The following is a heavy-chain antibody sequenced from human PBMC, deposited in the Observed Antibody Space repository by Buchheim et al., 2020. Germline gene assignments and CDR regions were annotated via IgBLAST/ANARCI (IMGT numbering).Heavy chain of an antibody. CDR1: GGSISSSNW. J-gene: IGHJ4*02. CDR3: ARAPELSHYPLDY. CDR2: IYYSGST. Sequence: QVQLQESGPGLVKPSGTLSLTCAVSGGSISSSNWWSWVRQPPGKGLEWIGYIYYSGSTYYNPSLKSRVTISVTQAKKQYSLKLSSVTAADTAVYYCARAPELSHYPLDYWGQGTL. D-gene: IGHD3-16*02. V-gene: IGHV4-4*02.